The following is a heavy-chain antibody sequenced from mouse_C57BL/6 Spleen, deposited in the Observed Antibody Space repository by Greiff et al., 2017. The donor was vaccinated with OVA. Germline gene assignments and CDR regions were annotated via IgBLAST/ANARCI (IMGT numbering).Heavy chain of an antibody. CDR3: AIYGNSAWFAD. D-gene: IGHD2-1*01. J-gene: IGHJ3*01. CDR1: GFSLTSFG. Sequence: QVQLKESGPGLVQPSPCLSITCTVSGFSLTSFGVHWVRQSPGKGLVWLGVIWLGGSTGSIAGFMSRLSTTKDNSTSQGFIKMNSQQADVTARYYCAIYGNSAWFADWGQGTLVTVSA. V-gene: IGHV2-5*01. CDR2: IWLGGST.